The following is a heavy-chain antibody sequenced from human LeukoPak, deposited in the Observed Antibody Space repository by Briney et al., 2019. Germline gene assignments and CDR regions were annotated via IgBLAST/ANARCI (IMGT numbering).Heavy chain of an antibody. CDR1: GYSFTNYW. CDR3: TRRIGYSGYDF. D-gene: IGHD5-12*01. Sequence: GESLKISCKCSGYSFTNYWIGWVRQMPGKGLEWMGMIYPEDSDTRYSPSFEGQVSISADKSISTVYLQWRSLRSSDIAKYYCTRRIGYSGYDFWGQGSQVTVSS. V-gene: IGHV5-51*01. CDR2: IYPEDSDT. J-gene: IGHJ4*02.